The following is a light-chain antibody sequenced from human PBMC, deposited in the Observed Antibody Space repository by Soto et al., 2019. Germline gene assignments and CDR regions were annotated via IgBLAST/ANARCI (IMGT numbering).Light chain of an antibody. CDR2: GTS. V-gene: IGKV3-15*01. Sequence: EMGLSQSLCTLSMSPGERATISCRASQSVSSNLAWYQQKPAQAPRLLIYGTSTRATGIPARFSGSGSGTDFTLTISSLQSEDFAVYYCQQYNNLTRTFAQGTKVDI. CDR1: QSVSSN. CDR3: QQYNNLTRT. J-gene: IGKJ1*01.